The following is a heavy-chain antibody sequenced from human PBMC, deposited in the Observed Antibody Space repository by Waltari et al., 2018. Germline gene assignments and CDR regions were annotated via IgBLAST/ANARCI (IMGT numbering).Heavy chain of an antibody. CDR1: GFRFSNYW. D-gene: IGHD3-10*01. J-gene: IGHJ6*02. CDR2: ISDDETSI. V-gene: IGHV3-74*01. CDR3: ARLAPRTYRSPVPGRHYYYGMDV. Sequence: EEQLLESGGGLVQPGDSLRLSCAGSGFRFSNYWMNWVRQAPGKGLVWVSSISDDETSISYADYVKGRFTISRDNAKNTVYLQMKRLRVEDTAVYYCARLAPRTYRSPVPGRHYYYGMDVWGQGTTVTVSS.